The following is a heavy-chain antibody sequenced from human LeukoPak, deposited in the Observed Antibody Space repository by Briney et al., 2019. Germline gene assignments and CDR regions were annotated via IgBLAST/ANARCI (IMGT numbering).Heavy chain of an antibody. CDR3: AKGGASLTDAPHGDVVTTTLDGFDI. D-gene: IGHD2-21*02. J-gene: IGHJ3*02. CDR1: GVDFSAYA. Sequence: GGSLRLSCAASGVDFSAYAMTWVRQAPGKGPECVSTVSGSGYRKYYADAVKGRFTISRDNAKKTIFLQLDSLGVDDTAHYYCAKGGASLTDAPHGDVVTTTLDGFDIWGQGARVTVSS. V-gene: IGHV3-23*01. CDR2: VSGSGYRK.